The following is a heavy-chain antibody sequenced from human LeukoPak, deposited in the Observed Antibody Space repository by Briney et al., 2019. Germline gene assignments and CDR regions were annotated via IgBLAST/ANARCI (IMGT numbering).Heavy chain of an antibody. CDR2: ISWDGGST. Sequence: GGSLRLSCAASGFTFDDYVMHWVRQAPGKGLEWVSLISWDGGSTYYADSVKGRFTISRDNGKNSLYLQMNSLRTEDTALYYCAKGPIRGVDNYYYMDVWGKGTTVTVSS. CDR3: AKGPIRGVDNYYYMDV. V-gene: IGHV3-43*01. CDR1: GFTFDDYV. D-gene: IGHD3-10*01. J-gene: IGHJ6*03.